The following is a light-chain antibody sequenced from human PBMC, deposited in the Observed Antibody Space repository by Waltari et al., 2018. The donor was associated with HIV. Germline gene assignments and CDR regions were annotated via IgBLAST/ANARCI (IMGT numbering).Light chain of an antibody. CDR2: EVK. J-gene: IGLJ2*01. CDR1: SSDVGASDY. CDR3: SSYSASGTLVL. Sequence: QSALTQPASVSGSPGQSISISCSGTSSDVGASDYVSWYHQHPGAAPTLILYEVKKRPSVISMRFSGSQSGNTASLTISGLQVEDEAHYYCSSYSASGTLVLFGGGTRLTVL. V-gene: IGLV2-14*01.